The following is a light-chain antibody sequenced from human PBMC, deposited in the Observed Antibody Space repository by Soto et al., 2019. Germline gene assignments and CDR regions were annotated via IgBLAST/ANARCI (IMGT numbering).Light chain of an antibody. CDR2: EAS. Sequence: DIQMTQSPSTLSASVGDRVTITCRASQSISSWLAWYQQKPGEAPKLLIYEASTLEKGVPSRFSGSGSGTEFTLTISSLQPDDCATYFCQQYKSYSPYTFGQGTKVEI. CDR3: QQYKSYSPYT. J-gene: IGKJ2*01. CDR1: QSISSW. V-gene: IGKV1-5*03.